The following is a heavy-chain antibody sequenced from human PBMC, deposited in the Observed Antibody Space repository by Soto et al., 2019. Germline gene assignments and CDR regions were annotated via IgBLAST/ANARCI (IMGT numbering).Heavy chain of an antibody. CDR3: ARGRFGELFGFDP. J-gene: IGHJ5*02. D-gene: IGHD3-10*01. V-gene: IGHV3-30*03. CDR2: ISYDGSNK. Sequence: PVGSLRLSCAASGFTFSSYGMHWVRQAPGKGLEWVAVISYDGSNKYYADSVKGRFTISRDNSKNTLYLQMNSLRAEDTAVYYCARGRFGELFGFDPWGQGTLVTVSS. CDR1: GFTFSSYG.